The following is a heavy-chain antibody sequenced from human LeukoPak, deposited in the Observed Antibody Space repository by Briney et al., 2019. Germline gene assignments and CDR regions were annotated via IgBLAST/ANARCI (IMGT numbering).Heavy chain of an antibody. J-gene: IGHJ6*02. CDR2: IYYSGST. CDR1: GGSISGSDYY. Sequence: PSETLSLTCTVSGGSISGSDYYWTWIRQPPGKGLEWIGYIYYSGSTNYNPSLKSRVTISVDTSKNQFSLKLSSVTAADTAVYYCARLRQDKTGYSYYYYYGMDVWGQGTTVTVSS. V-gene: IGHV4-61*05. D-gene: IGHD3-9*01. CDR3: ARLRQDKTGYSYYYYYGMDV.